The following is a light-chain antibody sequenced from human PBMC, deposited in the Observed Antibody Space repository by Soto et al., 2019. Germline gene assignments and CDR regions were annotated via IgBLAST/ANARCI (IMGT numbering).Light chain of an antibody. V-gene: IGKV1-9*01. Sequence: IQLTQSPSSLSASVGDSVTITCRASQGISRYLSWYQQKPGRAPKLLISAASTLQSGVPARFSGSGSGTDFTLSITSLQPEDFATYYCQQLNTYPVTFGGGTKFDIK. CDR1: QGISRY. CDR3: QQLNTYPVT. J-gene: IGKJ4*01. CDR2: AAS.